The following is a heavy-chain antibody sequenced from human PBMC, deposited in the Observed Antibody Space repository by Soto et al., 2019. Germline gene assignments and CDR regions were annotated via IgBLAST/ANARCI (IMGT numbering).Heavy chain of an antibody. D-gene: IGHD2-8*01. CDR1: GDSLSSGGYY. Sequence: QVRLQESGPGLVRPSQTLSLTCTVSGDSLSSGGYYCSWIRQLPGKGLEWIGFIYYSGSTFNNPSLRSRVTLSADASKNQISLKLSSVTAADTAVYYCAKTKTPHVRNGMDVWGQGTTVTVSS. V-gene: IGHV4-31*04. CDR3: AKTKTPHVRNGMDV. CDR2: IYYSGST. J-gene: IGHJ6*02.